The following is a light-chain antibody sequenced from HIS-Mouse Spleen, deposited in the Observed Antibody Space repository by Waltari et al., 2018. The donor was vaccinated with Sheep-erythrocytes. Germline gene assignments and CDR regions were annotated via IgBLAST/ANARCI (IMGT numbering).Light chain of an antibody. J-gene: IGLJ3*02. CDR1: SSNIGNNA. V-gene: IGLV1-36*01. CDR2: YDD. Sequence: QSVLTQPPSVSEAPRQRVTISCSGSSSNIGNNAVNWYQQLPGKAPKLLIYYDDLLPSRVSERFSGPKAGTSGSLAIRGIQAEDGADYYCAARDDSLNGWGVGGGTKLAVL. CDR3: AARDDSLNGWG.